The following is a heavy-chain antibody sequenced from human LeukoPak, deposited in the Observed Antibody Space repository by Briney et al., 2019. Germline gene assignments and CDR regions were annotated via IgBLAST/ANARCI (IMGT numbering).Heavy chain of an antibody. Sequence: KPSETLSLTCTVSGGSISSSSYYWGWIRQPPGKGLEWIGSIYYSGSTYYNPSLKNRLTISVDTSKNHFSLKLSSVDAADRAVYYCARLPYCGGDCYNDAFDIWGEGTMVTVSS. CDR1: GGSISSSSYY. CDR2: IYYSGST. D-gene: IGHD2-21*02. CDR3: ARLPYCGGDCYNDAFDI. V-gene: IGHV4-39*02. J-gene: IGHJ3*02.